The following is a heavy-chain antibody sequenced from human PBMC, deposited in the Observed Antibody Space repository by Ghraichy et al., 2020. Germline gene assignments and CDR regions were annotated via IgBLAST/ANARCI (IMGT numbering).Heavy chain of an antibody. D-gene: IGHD2-21*02. J-gene: IGHJ6*02. CDR2: INYSGGT. CDR3: ARTNPAYCGGDCYSGYYFGMDI. V-gene: IGHV4-61*01. CDR1: GGSVTSDTNY. Sequence: SETLSLTCSVSGGSVTSDTNYWNWIRQPPGKGLEWIGYINYSGGTNYNPSLKSRVAISIDTSKNQFSLRLSSVTAADTAVYYCARTNPAYCGGDCYSGYYFGMDIWGQGTTVNVSS.